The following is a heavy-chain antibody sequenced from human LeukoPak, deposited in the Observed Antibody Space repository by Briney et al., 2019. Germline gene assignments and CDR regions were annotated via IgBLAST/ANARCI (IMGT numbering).Heavy chain of an antibody. V-gene: IGHV3-48*02. D-gene: IGHD4-17*01. CDR3: ARSTVTPGY. Sequence: GGSLRLSCAASGFTLSSYSMNWARQAPGKGLEWVSYISSTSSGTIFYADSVKGRFTISRDNAKNSLHLQMNSLRDEDTAVYYCARSTVTPGYWGQGTLVTVSS. CDR2: ISSTSSGTI. J-gene: IGHJ4*02. CDR1: GFTLSSYS.